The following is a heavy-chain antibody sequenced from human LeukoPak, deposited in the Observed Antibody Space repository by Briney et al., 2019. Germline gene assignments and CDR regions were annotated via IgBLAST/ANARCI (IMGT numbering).Heavy chain of an antibody. J-gene: IGHJ4*02. CDR1: GYTLTELS. CDR3: ATGYCSSTSCYYHFDY. Sequence: EASVKVSCKVSGYTLTELSMHWVRQAPGKGLEWMGGFDPEDGETIYAQKFQGRVTMTEDTSTDTAYMELSSLRSEDTAVYYCATGYCSSTSCYYHFDYRGQGTLVTVSS. D-gene: IGHD2-2*01. V-gene: IGHV1-24*01. CDR2: FDPEDGET.